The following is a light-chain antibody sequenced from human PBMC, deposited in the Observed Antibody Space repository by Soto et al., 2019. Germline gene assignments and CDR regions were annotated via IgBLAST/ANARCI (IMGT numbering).Light chain of an antibody. J-gene: IGKJ4*01. CDR2: DAS. V-gene: IGKV1-33*01. CDR3: QQYDNLPPGLT. CDR1: QDISNY. Sequence: DIQMTQSPSSLSASVGDRVTITCQASQDISNYLNWYQQKPGKAPKLLIYDASNLETGVPSRFSGSGSGTDFTFTISSLQPEDIATYYCQQYDNLPPGLTFGGGTKVAIK.